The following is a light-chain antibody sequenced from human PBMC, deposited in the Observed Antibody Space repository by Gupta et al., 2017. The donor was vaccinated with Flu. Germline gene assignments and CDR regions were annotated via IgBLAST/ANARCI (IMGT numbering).Light chain of an antibody. J-gene: IGLJ1*01. CDR2: FNN. V-gene: IGLV1-44*01. Sequence: QSVLTQPPSASETPGQPVTISCSGSFSNIGSNTVNWYQQLPGTAPKLLIYFNNHRPSGVPGRLSGSKSGTSASLAISGLQSEDEATYFCAAWDDRLSEYVFGTGTKVSVL. CDR3: AAWDDRLSEYV. CDR1: FSNIGSNT.